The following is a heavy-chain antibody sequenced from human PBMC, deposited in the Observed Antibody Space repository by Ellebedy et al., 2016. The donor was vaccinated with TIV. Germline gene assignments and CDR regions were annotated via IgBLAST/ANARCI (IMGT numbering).Heavy chain of an antibody. CDR2: ISYDGSNK. CDR1: GFTFSSYG. D-gene: IGHD3-10*01. J-gene: IGHJ4*02. Sequence: GGSLRLSCAASGFTFSSYGMHWVRQAPGKGLEWVAVISYDGSNKYYADSVKGRFTISRDNSKNTLYLQMNSLRAEDTAVYYCARGVALWFGELLVEDVGLIDYWGQGTLVTVSS. CDR3: ARGVALWFGELLVEDVGLIDY. V-gene: IGHV3-30*03.